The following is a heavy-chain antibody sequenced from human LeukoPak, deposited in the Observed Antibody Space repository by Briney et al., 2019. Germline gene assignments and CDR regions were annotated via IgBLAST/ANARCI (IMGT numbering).Heavy chain of an antibody. CDR2: IYWNDDK. Sequence: ESGPTLVKPTQTLTLTCTFSGFSLSSSGVGVGWVRQPPGKALEWLALIYWNDDKRYSPSLKSRLTITKDTSKNQVVLTMTNMDPVDTATYYCAHRFRTSSWYNTFDIWGQGTMVTVSS. D-gene: IGHD6-13*01. CDR1: GFSLSSSGVG. CDR3: AHRFRTSSWYNTFDI. J-gene: IGHJ3*02. V-gene: IGHV2-5*01.